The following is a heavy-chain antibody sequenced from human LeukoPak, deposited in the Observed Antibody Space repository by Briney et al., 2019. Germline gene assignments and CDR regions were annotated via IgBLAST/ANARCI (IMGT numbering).Heavy chain of an antibody. CDR1: GGSISSGGYY. D-gene: IGHD3-22*01. Sequence: SETLSLTCTVSGGSISSGGYYWSWIRQPPGKGLEWIGYIYHSGSTYYNPSLKSRVTISVDRSKDQFSLKLSSVTAADTAVYYCAREDYYDSSGYSYWGQGTLVTVSS. J-gene: IGHJ4*02. CDR2: IYHSGST. V-gene: IGHV4-30-2*01. CDR3: AREDYYDSSGYSY.